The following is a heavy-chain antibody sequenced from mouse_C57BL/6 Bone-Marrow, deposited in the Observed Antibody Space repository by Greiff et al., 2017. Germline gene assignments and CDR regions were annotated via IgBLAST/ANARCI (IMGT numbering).Heavy chain of an antibody. CDR3: ARQKGAMDY. J-gene: IGHJ4*01. CDR2: ISSGGSYT. Sequence: EVKVVESGGDLVKPGGSLKLSCAASGFTFSSYGMSWVRQTPDKRLEWVATISSGGSYTYYPDSVKGRFTISRDTAKNTLYLQMSSLKSEDTAVYYCARQKGAMDYWGQGTSVTVSS. CDR1: GFTFSSYG. V-gene: IGHV5-6*01.